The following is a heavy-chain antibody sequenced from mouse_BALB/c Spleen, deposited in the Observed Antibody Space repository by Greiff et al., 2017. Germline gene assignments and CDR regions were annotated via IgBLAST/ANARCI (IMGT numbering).Heavy chain of an antibody. D-gene: IGHD2-4*01. CDR2: ISYSGST. CDR1: GYSITSDYA. Sequence: DVQLQESGPGLVKPSQSLSLTCTVTGYSITSDYAWNWIRQFPGNKLEWMGYISYSGSTSYNPSLKSRISITRDTSKNQFFLQLNSVTTEDTATYYCARYDYDRYYFDYWGQGTTLTVSS. CDR3: ARYDYDRYYFDY. J-gene: IGHJ2*01. V-gene: IGHV3-2*02.